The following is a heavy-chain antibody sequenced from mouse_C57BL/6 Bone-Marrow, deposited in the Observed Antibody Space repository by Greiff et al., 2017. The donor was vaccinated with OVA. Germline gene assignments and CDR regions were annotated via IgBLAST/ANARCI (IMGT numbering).Heavy chain of an antibody. CDR1: GFTFTDYY. D-gene: IGHD1-1*01. V-gene: IGHV7-3*01. J-gene: IGHJ4*01. Sequence: EVMLVESGGGLVQPGGSLSLSCAASGFTFTDYYMSWVRQPPGKALEWLGFIRHKANGYTTEYSASVKGRFTITRDNSQSILYLQMNALRAEDSATDYCARYIGSSLYAMDYWGQGTSVTVSS. CDR3: ARYIGSSLYAMDY. CDR2: IRHKANGYTT.